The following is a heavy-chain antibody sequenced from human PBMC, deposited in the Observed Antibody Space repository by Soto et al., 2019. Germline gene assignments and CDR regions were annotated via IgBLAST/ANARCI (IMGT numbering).Heavy chain of an antibody. CDR3: ARRGYSGYGFVDY. Sequence: ASVKVYWKSSCYTFTSCVISWVRQAPGQGLEWMGWIRAYNGNTNYSQKLQGRVTMTTDTSTSTAYMELRSLRSDDTAVYYCARRGYSGYGFVDYWGQGTLVTVSS. CDR1: CYTFTSCV. V-gene: IGHV1-18*04. D-gene: IGHD5-12*01. J-gene: IGHJ4*02. CDR2: IRAYNGNT.